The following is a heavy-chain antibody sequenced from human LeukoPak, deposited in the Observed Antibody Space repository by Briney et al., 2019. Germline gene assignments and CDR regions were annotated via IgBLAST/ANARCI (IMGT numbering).Heavy chain of an antibody. Sequence: SETLSLTCTVSGGSISSYYWSWIRQPPGKGLEWIGYIYYSGSTYYNPSLKSRVTISVDTSKNQFSLKLSSVTAADTAVYYCARDSRFLTYYYDSSGYHWFDPWGQGTLVTVSS. V-gene: IGHV4-59*12. J-gene: IGHJ5*02. CDR1: GGSISSYY. CDR3: ARDSRFLTYYYDSSGYHWFDP. D-gene: IGHD3-22*01. CDR2: IYYSGST.